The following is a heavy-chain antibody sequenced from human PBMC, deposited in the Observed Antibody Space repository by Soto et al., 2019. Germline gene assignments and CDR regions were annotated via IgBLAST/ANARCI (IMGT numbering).Heavy chain of an antibody. V-gene: IGHV4-34*01. D-gene: IGHD1-26*01. CDR1: GGSFSGYY. CDR3: ARVKAPYSGSSPWAFDI. J-gene: IGHJ3*02. CDR2: INHSGST. Sequence: ETLSLTCAVYGGSFSGYYWSWIRQPPGKGLEWIGEINHSGSTNYNPSLKSRVTISVDTSKNQFSLKLSSVTAADTAVYYCARVKAPYSGSSPWAFDIWGQGTMVTVSS.